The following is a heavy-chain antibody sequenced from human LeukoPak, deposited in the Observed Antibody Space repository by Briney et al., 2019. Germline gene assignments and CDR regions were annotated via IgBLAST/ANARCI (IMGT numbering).Heavy chain of an antibody. V-gene: IGHV1-8*02. Sequence: ASVKVSCKASGYTFTGYYMHWVRQAPGQGLEWMGWINPNSGNTGYAQKFQGRVTMTRNTSISTAYMELSSLRSEDTAVYYCARGIYYYGMDVWGQGTTVTVSS. CDR2: INPNSGNT. CDR1: GYTFTGYY. CDR3: ARGIYYYGMDV. J-gene: IGHJ6*02.